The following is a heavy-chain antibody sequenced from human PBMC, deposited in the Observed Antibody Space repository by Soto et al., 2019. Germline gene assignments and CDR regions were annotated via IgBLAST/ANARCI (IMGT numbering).Heavy chain of an antibody. CDR1: GGTFRTSA. CDR2: IMPVFPTP. J-gene: IGHJ6*01. CDR3: ARDKDRQQLGGNYYYIMDV. Sequence: QVQLVQSGAEVKKPGSSVKVSCKTSGGTFRTSAISWVRQAPGQGREWMGGIMPVFPTPDYAQKFQGRVTITADESTGTAYMELSSLRSEDTAVYYCARDKDRQQLGGNYYYIMDVWGQGITVTVSS. D-gene: IGHD3-3*02. V-gene: IGHV1-69*12.